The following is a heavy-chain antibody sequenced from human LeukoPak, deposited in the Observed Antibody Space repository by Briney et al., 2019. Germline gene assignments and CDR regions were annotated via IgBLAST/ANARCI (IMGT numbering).Heavy chain of an antibody. CDR2: IHTSSRV. Sequence: SQTLSLTCTVSGDSITRGTYYWNSIRQPAGKGLEWIGRIHTSSRVNYNPSLKSRVTISMDTSRNLVSLRLTSVTAADAAVYYCARDRGNGDYGDYFDSWGQGTLVSVSS. V-gene: IGHV4-61*02. CDR3: ARDRGNGDYGDYFDS. CDR1: GDSITRGTYY. J-gene: IGHJ4*02. D-gene: IGHD4-17*01.